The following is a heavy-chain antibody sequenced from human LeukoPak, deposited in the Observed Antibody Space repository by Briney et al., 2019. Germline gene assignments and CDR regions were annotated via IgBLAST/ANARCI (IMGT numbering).Heavy chain of an antibody. CDR2: IWFDGSNK. J-gene: IGHJ4*02. D-gene: IGHD4-23*01. CDR3: ARGADYGGNSFDY. CDR1: GLTFSSYG. V-gene: IGHV3-33*01. Sequence: GGSLRLSCAASGLTFSSYGMHWVRQAPGKGLEWVAVIWFDGSNKYYADSVKGRFTISRDNSKNTLYLQMNSLRAEDTAVYYCARGADYGGNSFDYWGQGTLVTVSS.